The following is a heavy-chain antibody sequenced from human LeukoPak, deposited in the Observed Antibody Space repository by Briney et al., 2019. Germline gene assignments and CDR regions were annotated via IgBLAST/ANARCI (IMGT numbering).Heavy chain of an antibody. D-gene: IGHD5-12*01. CDR3: TTDWWRGYDGGNNWFDP. CDR2: IKSKIDGGTT. Sequence: GGSLRLSCAASGFTFRNAWISWVRQAPGKGLEWVGRIKSKIDGGTTDYAAPVKGRFTISRDDSKNTLYLQMNGLTTEDTAVYYCTTDWWRGYDGGNNWFDPWGQGILVTVSS. CDR1: GFTFRNAW. V-gene: IGHV3-15*01. J-gene: IGHJ5*02.